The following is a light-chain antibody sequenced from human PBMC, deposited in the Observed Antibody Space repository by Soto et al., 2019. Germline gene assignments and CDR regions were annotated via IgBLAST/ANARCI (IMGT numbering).Light chain of an antibody. CDR2: GAS. V-gene: IGKV3-20*01. CDR1: QSVSSSY. Sequence: EIVLTQSTGTLSLSPGERATLSCRASQSVSSSYLAWYQQKPGQAPRLLIYGASSRATGISVRFSGSGSGTDFTLTISRLEPEGFAVYYCQQYGSSPTFGGGTKVEIK. J-gene: IGKJ4*01. CDR3: QQYGSSPT.